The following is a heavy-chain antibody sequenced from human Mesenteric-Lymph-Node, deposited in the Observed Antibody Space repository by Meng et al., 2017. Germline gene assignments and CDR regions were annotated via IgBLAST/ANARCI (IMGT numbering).Heavy chain of an antibody. J-gene: IGHJ5*02. D-gene: IGHD6-19*01. V-gene: IGHV4-39*01. CDR2: IGHSGFT. CDR3: VRSSGWVKTGFDP. CDR1: GGSISTSGYY. Sequence: QVQLQEAGPGLVKASEALSLTCCVSGGSISTSGYYWGWIRQPPGKGLEWIGSIGHSGFTYYTPSLKSRVTVSIDTSRNQFSLWLTSVTAADTAVYYCVRSSGWVKTGFDPWGQGILVTVSS.